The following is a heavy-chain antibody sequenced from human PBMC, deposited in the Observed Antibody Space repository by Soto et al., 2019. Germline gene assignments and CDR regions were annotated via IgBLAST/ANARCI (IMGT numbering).Heavy chain of an antibody. Sequence: GGSLRLSYAASGFTFSSYSMNWVRPTPGKGLEWVSSISSSSSYIYYADSVKGRFTISRDNAKNSLYLQMNSLRAEDTAVYYCARERASVIVVVVAAPMDVWGQGTTVTVSS. CDR2: ISSSSSYI. D-gene: IGHD2-15*01. V-gene: IGHV3-21*01. CDR1: GFTFSSYS. J-gene: IGHJ6*02. CDR3: ARERASVIVVVVAAPMDV.